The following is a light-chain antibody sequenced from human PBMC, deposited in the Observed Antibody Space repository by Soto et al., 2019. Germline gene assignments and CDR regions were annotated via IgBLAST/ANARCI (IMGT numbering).Light chain of an antibody. CDR1: SSDVGSYNY. CDR2: AVS. CDR3: SSYTSSFTPIRV. V-gene: IGLV2-14*01. Sequence: QSALTQPASVSGSPGQSITISCTGTSSDVGSYNYVSWYQQYPGKAPKLMIFAVSNRPSGVSHRFSGSKSGNTASLTISGLQAADEDDYYCSSYTSSFTPIRVFGGGTKLTVL. J-gene: IGLJ3*02.